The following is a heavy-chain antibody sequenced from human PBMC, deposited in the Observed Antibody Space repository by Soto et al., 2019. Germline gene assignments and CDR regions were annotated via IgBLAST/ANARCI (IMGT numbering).Heavy chain of an antibody. D-gene: IGHD2-2*02. CDR3: ARGRGWAAAIPGHCCDY. CDR1: GFTFSSYA. CDR2: ISYDGSNK. V-gene: IGHV3-30-3*01. J-gene: IGHJ4*02. Sequence: QVQLVESGGGVVQPGRSLRLSCAASGFTFSSYAMHWVRQAPGKGLEWVAVISYDGSNKYYADSVKGRFTISRDNSKNTLYLQMNSLRAEDTAVYYCARGRGWAAAIPGHCCDYWGQGTLVTVSS.